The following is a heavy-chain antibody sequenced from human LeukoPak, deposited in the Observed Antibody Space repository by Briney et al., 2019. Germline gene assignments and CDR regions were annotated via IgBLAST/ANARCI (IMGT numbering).Heavy chain of an antibody. Sequence: PGGSLRLSCAASGFTFSSHGLHWVRQAPGKGLDWVAFIRYDGNNKLYADSVKGRFTISRDNSKNTLYLHINSLRAEDTAVYYCVKDNPLDYWGQGTLVIVSS. J-gene: IGHJ4*02. CDR3: VKDNPLDY. V-gene: IGHV3-30*02. CDR1: GFTFSSHG. CDR2: IRYDGNNK. D-gene: IGHD1-14*01.